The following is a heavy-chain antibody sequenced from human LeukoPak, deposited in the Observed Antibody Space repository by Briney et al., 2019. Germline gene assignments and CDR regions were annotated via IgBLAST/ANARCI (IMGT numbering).Heavy chain of an antibody. J-gene: IGHJ5*02. V-gene: IGHV4-4*07. CDR3: ARGSGSHGRDWFDP. D-gene: IGHD1-26*01. CDR1: GGSISSYY. Sequence: SETLSLTRTVSGGSISSYYWSWIRQPAGKGLEWIGRIYTSGSTNYNPSLKSRVTMSVDTSKDQFSLKLSSVTAADTAVYYCARGSGSHGRDWFDPWGQGTLVTVSS. CDR2: IYTSGST.